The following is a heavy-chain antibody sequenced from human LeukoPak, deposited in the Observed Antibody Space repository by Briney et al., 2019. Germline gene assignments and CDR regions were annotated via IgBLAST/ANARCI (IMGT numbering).Heavy chain of an antibody. CDR3: ARASMATISHYYYYMEV. D-gene: IGHD5-24*01. Sequence: AESLSLSCTVSGFSVSKYSFYWVRLRQGTGMGWVWVISYQGTDKCYVDSVKGRFSNSRNNYNNMLFLQMSSLRPEDSAVFCCARASMATISHYYYYMEVGGKGTAVTVSS. CDR2: ISYQGTDK. CDR1: GFSVSKYS. J-gene: IGHJ6*03. V-gene: IGHV3-30*03.